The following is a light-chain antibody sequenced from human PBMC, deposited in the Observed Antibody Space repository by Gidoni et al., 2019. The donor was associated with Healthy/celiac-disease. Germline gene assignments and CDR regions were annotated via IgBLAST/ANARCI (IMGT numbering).Light chain of an antibody. V-gene: IGKV1-39*01. CDR1: QSISSY. J-gene: IGKJ4*01. CDR2: AAS. Sequence: DIEMTQSPSSLSASVGDRVTITCRASQSISSYLNWYQQKPGKAPKLLIYAASSLQSGVPSRFSSSGSGTDFTLTISSLQPEDFATYYCQQSYSTPLTFGGXTKVEIK. CDR3: QQSYSTPLT.